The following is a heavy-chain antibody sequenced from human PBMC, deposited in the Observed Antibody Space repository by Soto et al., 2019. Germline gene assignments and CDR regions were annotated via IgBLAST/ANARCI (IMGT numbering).Heavy chain of an antibody. CDR2: ISAYNGNT. J-gene: IGHJ3*02. CDR1: GYTFTSYV. CDR3: ARDSNVLQFLEWSYDAIDI. Sequence: ASVKVSCKASGYTFTSYVISWVRQAPGQGLEWMGWISAYNGNTNYAQKLQGRVTMTTDTSTSTAYMELRSLRSDDTAVYYCARDSNVLQFLEWSYDAIDIWGQGTMVXVSS. V-gene: IGHV1-18*01. D-gene: IGHD3-3*01.